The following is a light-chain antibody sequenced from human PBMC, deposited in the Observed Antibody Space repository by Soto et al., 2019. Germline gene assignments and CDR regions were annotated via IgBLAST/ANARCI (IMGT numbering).Light chain of an antibody. CDR2: DAS. J-gene: IGKJ5*01. CDR1: QTISRW. Sequence: DIQLTQSPSTLSASLVDRVSITCRASQTISRWLAWYQQKPGKAPKLLIYDASSLESGVSSRFRGSGSGTDFTFTISRLQPEDIATYYCQQYDNLPTFGQGTLLAIK. CDR3: QQYDNLPT. V-gene: IGKV1-5*01.